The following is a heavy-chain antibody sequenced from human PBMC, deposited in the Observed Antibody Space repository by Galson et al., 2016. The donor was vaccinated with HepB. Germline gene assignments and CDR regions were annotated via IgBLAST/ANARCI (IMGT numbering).Heavy chain of an antibody. CDR2: INPSGSP. J-gene: IGHJ4*02. CDR3: ARAHKTDCSAGSCYRWELDY. V-gene: IGHV4-34*01. Sequence: SETLSLTCAVYRGSFSGYYWTWIRQPPGKGLEWIGEINPSGSPNYNPSLKSRVAISVDTSKKQLSLKLSSVTAADTAVYYCARAHKTDCSAGSCYRWELDYWGQGTLVTVSS. CDR1: RGSFSGYY. D-gene: IGHD2-15*01.